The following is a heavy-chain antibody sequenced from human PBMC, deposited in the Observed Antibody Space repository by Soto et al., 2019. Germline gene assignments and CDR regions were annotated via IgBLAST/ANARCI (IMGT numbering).Heavy chain of an antibody. D-gene: IGHD2-15*01. V-gene: IGHV4-31*03. J-gene: IGHJ4*02. CDR2: ISYTGAT. CDR1: GGSISRGAYF. Sequence: QVHLQESGPGQVRPSQTLSLSCSVSGGSISRGAYFWTWIRQFTGKGLEWIAYISYTGATYYNPSFKSRVTILADTPKTQFSLKLNSVTSADTAVYYCARGGPVSVSPAWQLLGYFDYWGQGTLVTVSS. CDR3: ARGGPVSVSPAWQLLGYFDY.